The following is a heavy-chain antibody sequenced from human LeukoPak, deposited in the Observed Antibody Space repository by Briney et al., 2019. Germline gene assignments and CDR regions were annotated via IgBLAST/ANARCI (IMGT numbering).Heavy chain of an antibody. CDR2: IYYSGST. V-gene: IGHV4-30-4*08. J-gene: IGHJ4*02. Sequence: SETLSLTCTVSGGSISSGDYYWSWIRQPPGKGLEWIGYIYYSGSTYYNPSLKSRVTMSVDTSKNQFSLKLSSVTAADTAVYYCAREAYCSSTSCYGAGDYWGQGTLVTVSS. CDR3: AREAYCSSTSCYGAGDY. D-gene: IGHD2-2*01. CDR1: GGSISSGDYY.